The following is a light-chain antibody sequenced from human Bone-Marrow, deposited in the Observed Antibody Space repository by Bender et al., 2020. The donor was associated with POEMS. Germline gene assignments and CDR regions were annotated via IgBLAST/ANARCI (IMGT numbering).Light chain of an antibody. Sequence: SFELTQPPSVSVSPEQTARITCSGDALGKQYAYWYQQKPGQAPVLLIYKDNERRLGIPERFSGSSSGTTVTLTISGVQAEDEADYYCQSADITGTYVVFGGGTKVTVL. J-gene: IGLJ3*02. V-gene: IGLV3-25*03. CDR3: QSADITGTYVV. CDR2: KDN. CDR1: ALGKQY.